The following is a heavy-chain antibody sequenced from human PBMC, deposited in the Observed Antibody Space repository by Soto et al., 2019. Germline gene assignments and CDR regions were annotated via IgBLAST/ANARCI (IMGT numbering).Heavy chain of an antibody. CDR3: ARGYYGSGSYSPPSNWFDP. J-gene: IGHJ5*02. V-gene: IGHV1-18*01. CDR1: GYTFTSYG. Sequence: QVQLVQSGAEVKKPGASVKVSCKASGYTFTSYGISWVRQAPGQGLEWMGWISAYNGNTNYAQKLQGRVTMTTDTSTSTAYMELRSLRSDDTAVYYCARGYYGSGSYSPPSNWFDPWGQGTLVTVSS. D-gene: IGHD3-10*01. CDR2: ISAYNGNT.